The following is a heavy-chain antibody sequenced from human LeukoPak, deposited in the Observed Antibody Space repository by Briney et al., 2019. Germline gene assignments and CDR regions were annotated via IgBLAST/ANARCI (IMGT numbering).Heavy chain of an antibody. CDR3: ARVQSGVAGVQYFDY. CDR1: GYTFTGYY. V-gene: IGHV1-2*02. Sequence: ASVKVSCKASGYTFTGYYMHWVRQAPGQGLEWMGWINPNSGGTNYAQKFQGRVTMTRDTSISTAYMELSRLRSDDTAVYYCARVQSGVAGVQYFDYWGQGTLVTVSS. CDR2: INPNSGGT. D-gene: IGHD6-19*01. J-gene: IGHJ4*02.